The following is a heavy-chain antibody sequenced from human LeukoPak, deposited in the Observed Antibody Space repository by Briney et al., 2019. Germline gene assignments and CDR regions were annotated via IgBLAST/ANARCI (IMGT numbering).Heavy chain of an antibody. CDR1: GYTFTVYY. Sequence: VASVKVSCKASGYTFTVYYMHWVRQAPGQGLEWMGIINPSGGSTSYAQKFQGRVTMTRDTSTSTVYMELSSLRSEDTAVYYCARADSSGWYWSGGMDVWGQGTTVTVSS. CDR3: ARADSSGWYWSGGMDV. J-gene: IGHJ6*02. CDR2: INPSGGST. D-gene: IGHD6-19*01. V-gene: IGHV1-46*01.